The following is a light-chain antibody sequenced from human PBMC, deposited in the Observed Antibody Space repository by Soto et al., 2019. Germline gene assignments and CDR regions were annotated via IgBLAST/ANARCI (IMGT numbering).Light chain of an antibody. V-gene: IGKV3-20*01. CDR2: GAS. CDR3: EQYDKSIS. Sequence: EIVLTQSPGTLSLSPGERATLSCRASQSVSSSYLAWYQQKPGQAPRLLIYGASSRATGIPDRFSGSGFGTDFTLAINRLERADFAVYYCEQYDKSISFGGGTKVEIK. J-gene: IGKJ4*01. CDR1: QSVSSSY.